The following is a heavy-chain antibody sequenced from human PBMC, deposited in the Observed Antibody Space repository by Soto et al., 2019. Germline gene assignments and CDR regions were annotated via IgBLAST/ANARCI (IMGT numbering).Heavy chain of an antibody. CDR1: GYTFTGYY. D-gene: IGHD1-20*01. Sequence: ASVKVSCKASGYTFTGYYMHWVRQAPGQGLEWMGWINPNSGGTNYAQKFQGWVTMTRDTSISTAYMELSRLRSDDTAVYYCARAGITGTRYYYGMDVWGQGTTVTSP. CDR3: ARAGITGTRYYYGMDV. V-gene: IGHV1-2*04. CDR2: INPNSGGT. J-gene: IGHJ6*02.